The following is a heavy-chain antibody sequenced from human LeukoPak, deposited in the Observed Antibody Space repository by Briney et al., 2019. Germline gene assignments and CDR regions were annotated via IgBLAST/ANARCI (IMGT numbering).Heavy chain of an antibody. CDR2: IYYSGST. CDR1: GGSISSSSYY. J-gene: IGHJ4*02. V-gene: IGHV4-39*01. CDR3: ASLIAVAGHPHFDY. Sequence: PSETLSLTCTVSGGSISSSSYYWAWIPQPPGKGLEWFGSIYYSGSTYYNPSLKSRVTISVDTSKNQFSLKLSSVTAADTAVYYCASLIAVAGHPHFDYWGQGTLVTVSS. D-gene: IGHD6-19*01.